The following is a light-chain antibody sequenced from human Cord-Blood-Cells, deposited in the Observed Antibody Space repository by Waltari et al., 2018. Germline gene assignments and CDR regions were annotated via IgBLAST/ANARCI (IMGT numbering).Light chain of an antibody. CDR1: SHDVGCYSL. J-gene: IGLJ3*02. CDR3: CSYAGSSTWV. V-gene: IGLV2-23*01. Sequence: ALTQPASLSGSPGQSITISCTRTSHDVGCYSLFSWYQHHPGKAPKLLIYEGSNRPSGVSNRFSGSKSGNTASLTISGLQAEDEADYYCCSYAGSSTWVFGGGTKLTVL. CDR2: EGS.